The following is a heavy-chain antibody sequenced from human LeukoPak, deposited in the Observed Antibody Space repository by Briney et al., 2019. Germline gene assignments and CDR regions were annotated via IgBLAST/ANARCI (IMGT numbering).Heavy chain of an antibody. J-gene: IGHJ2*01. Sequence: PSETLSLTCTVSGGSISSHYWSWIRQPPGKGLEWIGYIYYSGSTNYNPSLKSRVTISVDTSKNQFSLKLSSLTAADTAVYHCASRGYSGYESDLWGRGTLVTVSS. CDR1: GGSISSHY. D-gene: IGHD5-12*01. V-gene: IGHV4-59*11. CDR3: ASRGYSGYESDL. CDR2: IYYSGST.